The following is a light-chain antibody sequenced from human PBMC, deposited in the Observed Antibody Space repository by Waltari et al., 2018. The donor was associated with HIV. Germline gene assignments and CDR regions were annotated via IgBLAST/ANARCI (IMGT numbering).Light chain of an antibody. CDR3: AAWDDSLSGPV. J-gene: IGLJ3*02. V-gene: IGLV1-47*01. CDR2: RCN. CDR1: SDTNVTNY. Sequence: HSVPTQPPPASGPPGQRVPISRPGSSDTNVTNYVYCYHQLPGTAPKLLIYRCNQRPSGVPDRFSVSKSGTSASLAISGLRSEDEADYYCAAWDDSLSGPVFGGGTKLTVL.